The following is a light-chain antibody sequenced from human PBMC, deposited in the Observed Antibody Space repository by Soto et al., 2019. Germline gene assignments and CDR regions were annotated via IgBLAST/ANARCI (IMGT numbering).Light chain of an antibody. CDR1: HSLSSSS. J-gene: IGKJ1*01. CDR3: HQYGSSPRT. V-gene: IGKV3-20*01. CDR2: GVS. Sequence: EIVLTHSPGTLSLSPGERATLSCRASHSLSSSSLAWYQQKPGQAPRLLVYGVSNRATGIPDRFSGSGSGTDFTLTISRLEPEDFAVYYCHQYGSSPRTFGQGTKVEIK.